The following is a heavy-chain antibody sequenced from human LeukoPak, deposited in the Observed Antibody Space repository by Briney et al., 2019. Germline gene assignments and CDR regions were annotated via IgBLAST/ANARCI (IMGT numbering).Heavy chain of an antibody. CDR1: GYTFTSYA. CDR2: INAGNGNT. Sequence: ASVKVSCKASGYTFTSYAMHWVRQAPGQRLEWMGWINAGNGNTKYSQEFQGRVTITRDTSASTAYMELSSLRSEDMAVYYCARSRIAVAGIFDYWGQGTLVTVSS. J-gene: IGHJ4*02. V-gene: IGHV1-3*03. CDR3: ARSRIAVAGIFDY. D-gene: IGHD6-19*01.